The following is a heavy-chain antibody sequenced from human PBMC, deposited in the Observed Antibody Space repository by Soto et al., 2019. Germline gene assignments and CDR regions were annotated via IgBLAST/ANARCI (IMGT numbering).Heavy chain of an antibody. V-gene: IGHV3-48*01. CDR1: GFTFSTYN. J-gene: IGHJ4*02. Sequence: EVQLVGSGGGLVQPGGSLRLSCAASGFTFSTYNMNWVRQAPGKGLEWVSYISDSSSTIHYADSVKGRFTISRDNAKNSRYLQMSSRRAEDTAVYYCARDDYPYYDDSSGYHFDYWGQGALVTVSS. D-gene: IGHD3-22*01. CDR3: ARDDYPYYDDSSGYHFDY. CDR2: ISDSSSTI.